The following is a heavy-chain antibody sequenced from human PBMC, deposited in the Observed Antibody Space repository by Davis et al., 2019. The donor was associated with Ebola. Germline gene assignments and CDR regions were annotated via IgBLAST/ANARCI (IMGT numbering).Heavy chain of an antibody. V-gene: IGHV3-23*01. Sequence: PGGSLRLSCAASGFTLSSYAMSWVRQAPGKGLEWVSAISGSGGSTFYEDSVKGRFTVSRDNAQNSLHLQMNSLRDEDTGVYYCARRILISSRGGMDVWGQGTTVSVSS. J-gene: IGHJ6*02. CDR1: GFTLSSYA. D-gene: IGHD2-8*01. CDR2: ISGSGGST. CDR3: ARRILISSRGGMDV.